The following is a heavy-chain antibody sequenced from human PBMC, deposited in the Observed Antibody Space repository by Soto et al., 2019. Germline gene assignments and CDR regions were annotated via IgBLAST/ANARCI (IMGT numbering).Heavy chain of an antibody. CDR1: GGSINSGGYS. CDR2: IYHTGTT. CDR3: ARVGGAAAGTTGMDV. J-gene: IGHJ6*02. D-gene: IGHD6-13*01. V-gene: IGHV4-30-2*01. Sequence: SETLSLTCTVSGGSINSGGYSWSWIRQPPGKGLEWIGFIYHTGTTYYNPSFKSRVTISVDRSKNQFSLKLNSVTAADTAVYYCARVGGAAAGTTGMDVWGQGTTVT.